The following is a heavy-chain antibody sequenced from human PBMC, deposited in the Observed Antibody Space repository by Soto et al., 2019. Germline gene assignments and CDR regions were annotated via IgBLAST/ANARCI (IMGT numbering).Heavy chain of an antibody. Sequence: QVQLVESGGGVVQPGRSLRLSCAAYRFTFSSYGMHLLRQAPGKGLEWVAVISPDGSNKHSADFVKGRFAISRDNSKNTLYLQMNSLRAEDTAVYYCAKGIDDGSYYFDYWGQGTLVTVPS. V-gene: IGHV3-30*18. D-gene: IGHD3-10*01. CDR3: AKGIDDGSYYFDY. J-gene: IGHJ4*02. CDR1: RFTFSSYG. CDR2: ISPDGSNK.